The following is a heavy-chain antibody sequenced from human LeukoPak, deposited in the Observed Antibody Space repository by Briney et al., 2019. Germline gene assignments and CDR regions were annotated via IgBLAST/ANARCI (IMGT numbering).Heavy chain of an antibody. Sequence: PGGSLRLSCAASGFTFSDYYMIWIRQAPGKGLEWVSYISSGGNYTNYADSVKGRFTVSRDNAKKSVYLQMNSLRAEDTAVYYCARDATYFFDNWGQGTPVTVSS. J-gene: IGHJ4*02. CDR2: ISSGGNYT. CDR1: GFTFSDYY. CDR3: ARDATYFFDN. D-gene: IGHD2-15*01. V-gene: IGHV3-11*06.